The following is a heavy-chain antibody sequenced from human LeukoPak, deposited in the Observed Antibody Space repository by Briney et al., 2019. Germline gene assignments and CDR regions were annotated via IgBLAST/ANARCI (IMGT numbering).Heavy chain of an antibody. J-gene: IGHJ6*03. CDR3: AKSSSLHYYYYYYMDV. Sequence: GRSLRLSCAASGFIFDDYAMHWVRQAPGKGLEWVSGISWNSGSIGYADSVKGRFTISRDNAKNSLYLQMNSLRAEDTALYYCAKSSSLHYYYYYYMDVWGKGTTVTVSS. D-gene: IGHD6-6*01. CDR2: ISWNSGSI. V-gene: IGHV3-9*01. CDR1: GFIFDDYA.